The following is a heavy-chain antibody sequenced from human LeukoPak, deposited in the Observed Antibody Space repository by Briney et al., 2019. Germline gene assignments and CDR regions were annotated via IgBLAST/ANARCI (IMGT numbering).Heavy chain of an antibody. CDR3: AREFAD. D-gene: IGHD3-10*01. CDR1: GFTFSSYS. Sequence: GGSLRLSCAASGFTFSSYSMNWARQAPGKGLEWVSSISRSSGSSSYIYYADSVKGRFTISRDNAKNSVYLQMNSLRPEDTAVYYCAREFADWGQGTLVTVSS. J-gene: IGHJ4*02. V-gene: IGHV3-21*01. CDR2: ISRSSGSSSYI.